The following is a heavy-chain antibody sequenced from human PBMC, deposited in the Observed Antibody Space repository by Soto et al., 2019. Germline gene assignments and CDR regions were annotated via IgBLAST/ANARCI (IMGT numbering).Heavy chain of an antibody. CDR3: ARDVNGGFFDL. J-gene: IGHJ2*01. CDR2: MNADGSEK. CDR1: GFTFTKHW. Sequence: EMYLVESGGGFVQPGGSLILSCAVSGFTFTKHWMAWVRQAPGKGLEWVANMNADGSEKYYVGSVKGRFTISRDNAANSLYLQMNSLRAEDTAVYYCARDVNGGFFDLWGRGTLVTVSS. V-gene: IGHV3-7*05.